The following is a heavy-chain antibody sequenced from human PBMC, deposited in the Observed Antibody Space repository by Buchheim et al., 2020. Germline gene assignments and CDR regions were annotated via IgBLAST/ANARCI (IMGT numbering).Heavy chain of an antibody. Sequence: QVQLVESGGGVVQPGRSLRLSCAASGFTFSSYAMHWVRQAPGKGLEWVAVISDDGSNKYYADSVKGRFTISRDNSKNTLYLQMNSLRAEDTAVYYCAREGGDIVVVVAATPLSGMDVWGQGTT. CDR1: GFTFSSYA. D-gene: IGHD2-15*01. CDR2: ISDDGSNK. CDR3: AREGGDIVVVVAATPLSGMDV. V-gene: IGHV3-30*04. J-gene: IGHJ6*02.